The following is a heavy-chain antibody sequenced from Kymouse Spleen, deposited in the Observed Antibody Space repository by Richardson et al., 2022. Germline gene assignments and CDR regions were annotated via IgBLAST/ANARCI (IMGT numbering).Heavy chain of an antibody. D-gene: IGHD3-10*01. CDR3: ARGVVRGVIGYYYYGMDV. CDR2: INHSGST. V-gene: IGHV4-34*01. Sequence: QVQLQQWGAGLLKPSETLSLTCAVYGGSFSGYYWSWIRQPPGKGLEWIGEINHSGSTNYNPSLKSRVTISVDTSKNQFSLKLSSVTAADTAVYYCARGVVRGVIGYYYYGMDVWGQGTTVTVSS. CDR1: GGSFSGYY. J-gene: IGHJ6*02.